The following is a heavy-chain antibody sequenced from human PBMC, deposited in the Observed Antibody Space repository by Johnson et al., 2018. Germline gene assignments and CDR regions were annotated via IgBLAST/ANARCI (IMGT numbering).Heavy chain of an antibody. J-gene: IGHJ6*02. V-gene: IGHV3-30*18. D-gene: IGHD6-6*01. CDR3: AKHLYSSSSVLYYYYGMDV. CDR1: GFTFNTHD. Sequence: QVQLVQSGGGVVQPGKSLRLSCAASGFTFNTHDMHWVRQARGKGLEWLAVISYDGSNKFYGDSVKGRFTISRDKSKNTLQLQMNSLRPEDTAVYYCAKHLYSSSSVLYYYYGMDVWAQGTTVTVSS. CDR2: ISYDGSNK.